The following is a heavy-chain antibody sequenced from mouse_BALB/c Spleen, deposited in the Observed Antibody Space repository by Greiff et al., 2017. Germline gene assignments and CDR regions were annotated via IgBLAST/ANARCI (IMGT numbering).Heavy chain of an antibody. CDR3: ARGLRLYAMDY. Sequence: EVKVEESGPGLVKPSQSLSLTCTVTGYSITSVYAWNWIRQFPGNKLEWMGYISYSGSTSYNPSLKSRISITRDTSKNQFFLQLNSVTTEDTATYYCARGLRLYAMDYWGQGTSVTVSS. CDR2: ISYSGST. D-gene: IGHD1-2*01. V-gene: IGHV3-2*02. CDR1: GYSITSVYA. J-gene: IGHJ4*01.